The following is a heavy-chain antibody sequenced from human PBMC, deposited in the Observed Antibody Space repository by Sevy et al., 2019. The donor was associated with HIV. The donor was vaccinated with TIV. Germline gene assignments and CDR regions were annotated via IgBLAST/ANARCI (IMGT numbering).Heavy chain of an antibody. CDR3: ARGTRGYSYGVPSAGYDYGMVV. D-gene: IGHD5-18*01. J-gene: IGHJ6*02. Sequence: SETLSLTCAVSGGSISSSNWWSWVRQPPGKGLEWIGEIYHSGSTNYNPSLKSRVTISVDKSKNQFSLKLSSVTAADTAVYYCARGTRGYSYGVPSAGYDYGMVVWGQGTTVTDSS. CDR1: GGSISSSNW. CDR2: IYHSGST. V-gene: IGHV4-4*02.